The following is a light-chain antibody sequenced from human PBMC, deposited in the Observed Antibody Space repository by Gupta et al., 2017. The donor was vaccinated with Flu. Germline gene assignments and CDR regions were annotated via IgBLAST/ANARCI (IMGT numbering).Light chain of an antibody. CDR3: QQSYSFPLT. J-gene: IGKJ4*01. CDR2: SAY. Sequence: DIQLTQSPSSLSASVGDSVTITCRASQNIDTYLNWYQHKPGTAPKLLIYSAYTLQDGVPSRFRGLGSGSDFTLTISELLPEDFATYYCQQSYSFPLTFGGGTNLEIK. CDR1: QNIDTY. V-gene: IGKV1-39*01.